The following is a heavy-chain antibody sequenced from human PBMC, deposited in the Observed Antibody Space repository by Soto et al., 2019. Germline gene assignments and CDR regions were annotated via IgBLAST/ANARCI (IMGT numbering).Heavy chain of an antibody. D-gene: IGHD3-9*01. V-gene: IGHV3-48*02. J-gene: IGHJ4*02. Sequence: GGSLRPSCEPSGFSFSNYNMNCVRQAAGKVLEWVSYITYSSDTVHYADSVRGRFTISRDNAESSLYLQMNSLRDEDTAVYFCASDFDHGYYLDYWGRGTLVTVSS. CDR3: ASDFDHGYYLDY. CDR2: ITYSSDTV. CDR1: GFSFSNYN.